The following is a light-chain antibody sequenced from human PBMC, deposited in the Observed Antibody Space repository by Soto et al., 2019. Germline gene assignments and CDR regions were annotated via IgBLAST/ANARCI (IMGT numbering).Light chain of an antibody. V-gene: IGKV3-15*01. CDR3: QHSTVWPLT. CDR1: HSVSSR. J-gene: IGKJ4*01. CDR2: GAS. Sequence: EIVMTQSPATLSVSPGERATLSCRASHSVSSRLAWYQQKPGQAPRLLIYGASTRATGLPARFSGSGSVTEFTRNISSLQSEDFAVYYCQHSTVWPLTFGGGTQVEIK.